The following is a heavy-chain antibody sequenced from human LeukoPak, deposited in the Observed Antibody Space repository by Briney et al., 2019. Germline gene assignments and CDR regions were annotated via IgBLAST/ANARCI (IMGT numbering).Heavy chain of an antibody. CDR1: GGSFTDCF. CDR3: ARCLIIRGRFND. V-gene: IGHV4-34*01. Sequence: KPSETLSLTCGVCGGSFTDCFWSWVRQPPGKRLEWIGEINHVGSTNYNPSLKSRVTLSVDKSTNQVSLNLTSVTVADTAVYYCARCLIIRGRFNDWGQGTLVTVSS. D-gene: IGHD3-10*01. CDR2: INHVGST. J-gene: IGHJ4*02.